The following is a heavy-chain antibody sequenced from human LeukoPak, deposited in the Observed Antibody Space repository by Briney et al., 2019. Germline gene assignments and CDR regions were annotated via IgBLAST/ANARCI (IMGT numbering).Heavy chain of an antibody. V-gene: IGHV3-23*01. D-gene: IGHD3-10*01. CDR3: ANLYRYRGVDY. CDR2: ISGSGGST. CDR1: GFTFSSYA. J-gene: IGHJ4*02. Sequence: GGSLRLSCAASGFTFSSYAMSWVRQAPGEGLEWVSAISGSGGSTYYADSVKGRFTISRDNSKNTLYLQMNSLRAEDTAVYYCANLYRYRGVDYWGQGTLVTVSS.